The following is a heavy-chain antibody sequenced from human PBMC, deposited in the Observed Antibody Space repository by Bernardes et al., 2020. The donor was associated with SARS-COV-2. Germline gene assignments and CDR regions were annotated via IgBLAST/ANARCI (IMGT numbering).Heavy chain of an antibody. CDR2: IYYSGST. CDR1: GGSISSSSYY. Sequence: SETLSLTCTVSGGSISSSSYYWGWIRQPPGKGLEWIGSIYYSGSTYYNPSLKSRVTISVDTSKNQFSLKLSSVTAADTAVYYCARHRRITIFGVVTTGGWFDPWGQGTLVNVSS. V-gene: IGHV4-39*01. D-gene: IGHD3-3*01. J-gene: IGHJ5*02. CDR3: ARHRRITIFGVVTTGGWFDP.